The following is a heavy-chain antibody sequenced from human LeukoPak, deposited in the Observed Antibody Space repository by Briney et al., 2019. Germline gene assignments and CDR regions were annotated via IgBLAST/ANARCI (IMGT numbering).Heavy chain of an antibody. CDR2: ISSSGSTI. CDR1: GFTFSSYE. V-gene: IGHV3-48*03. CDR3: ARDRYSYGPDDAFDI. Sequence: GGSLRLSCAASGFTFSSYEMNWVRQAPGKGLEWVSYISSSGSTIYYAGSVKGRFTIPRDNAKNSLYLQMNSLRAEDTAVYYCARDRYSYGPDDAFDIWGQGTMVTVSS. J-gene: IGHJ3*02. D-gene: IGHD5-18*01.